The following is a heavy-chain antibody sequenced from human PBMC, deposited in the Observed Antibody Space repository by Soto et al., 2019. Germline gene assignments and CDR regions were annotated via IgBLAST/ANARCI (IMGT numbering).Heavy chain of an antibody. CDR3: ARERTVAGNDY. CDR1: GYTFTSYD. V-gene: IGHV1-8*01. Sequence: AASVKVSCKASGYTFTSYDISWVRQATGQGLEWMGWMNPNSGNTGCAQKFQGRVTMTRNTSISTAYMELSSLRSEDTAVYYCARERTVAGNDYWGQGTLVTVSS. J-gene: IGHJ4*02. D-gene: IGHD6-19*01. CDR2: MNPNSGNT.